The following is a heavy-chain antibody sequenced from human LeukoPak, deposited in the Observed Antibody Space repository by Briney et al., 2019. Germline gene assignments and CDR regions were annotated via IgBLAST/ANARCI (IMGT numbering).Heavy chain of an antibody. CDR3: ASPSVYGYFDY. D-gene: IGHD4-17*01. Sequence: SETLSLTCAVYGRSFSGYYWSWIRQPPGKGLEWIGEINHSGSTNYNPSLKSRVTISVDTSKNQFSLKLSSVTAADTAVYYCASPSVYGYFDYWGQGTLVTVSS. J-gene: IGHJ4*02. V-gene: IGHV4-34*01. CDR1: GRSFSGYY. CDR2: INHSGST.